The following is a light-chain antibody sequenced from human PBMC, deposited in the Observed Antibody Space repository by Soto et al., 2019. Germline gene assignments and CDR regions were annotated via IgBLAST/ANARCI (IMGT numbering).Light chain of an antibody. V-gene: IGKV1-9*01. CDR2: AAS. CDR3: QQLNNYPDT. J-gene: IGKJ2*01. Sequence: IQLTQSPSFLSASVGDRVTITCRASQGISTSLGWYQQKPGKAPKLLIYAASTLHSGVPSRFSGSGSGTEFTLTISSLQPEDFATYYCQQLNNYPDTFGQGTKLEIK. CDR1: QGISTS.